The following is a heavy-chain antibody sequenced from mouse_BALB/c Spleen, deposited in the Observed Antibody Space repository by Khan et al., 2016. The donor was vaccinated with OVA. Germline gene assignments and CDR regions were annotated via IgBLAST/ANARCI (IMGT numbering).Heavy chain of an antibody. CDR2: ISSGGTT. J-gene: IGHJ3*01. CDR1: GFTFSNYA. V-gene: IGHV5-6-5*01. CDR3: ARDYWFAY. Sequence: EVQLVESGGDLVKPGGSLKLSCAASGFTFSNYAMSWVRQTPEKRLEWVASISSGGTTYFPDSVKGRLTIFRDNCRNILFLQMSSLRSEDTAMYYCARDYWFAYWGQGTLVTVSA.